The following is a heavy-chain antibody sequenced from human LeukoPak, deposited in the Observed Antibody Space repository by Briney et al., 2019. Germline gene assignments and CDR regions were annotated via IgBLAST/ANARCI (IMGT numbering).Heavy chain of an antibody. CDR2: IYPGDSDT. CDR3: ARAPSNYYGSGSYYKYYYYGMDV. D-gene: IGHD3-10*01. V-gene: IGHV5-51*01. Sequence: PGESLKISCKGSGYSFTSYWIGWVRQMPGKGLEWMGIIYPGDSDTRYSPSFQGQVTISADKSISTAYLQWSSLKASDTAMYYCARAPSNYYGSGSYYKYYYYGMDVCGQGTTVTVSS. CDR1: GYSFTSYW. J-gene: IGHJ6*02.